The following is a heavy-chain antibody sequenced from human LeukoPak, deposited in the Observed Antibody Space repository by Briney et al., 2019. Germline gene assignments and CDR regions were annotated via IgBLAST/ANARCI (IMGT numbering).Heavy chain of an antibody. Sequence: SETLSLTCAVSGGSISSGGYSWSWIRQPPGKGLEWIGYIYHSGSTYYNPSLKSRVTISVDRSKNQFSLKLSSVTAADTAVYYCARVIYGTTSNYFDYWGQGTLVTVSS. V-gene: IGHV4-30-2*01. CDR3: ARVIYGTTSNYFDY. D-gene: IGHD4-17*01. CDR2: IYHSGST. CDR1: GGSISSGGYS. J-gene: IGHJ4*02.